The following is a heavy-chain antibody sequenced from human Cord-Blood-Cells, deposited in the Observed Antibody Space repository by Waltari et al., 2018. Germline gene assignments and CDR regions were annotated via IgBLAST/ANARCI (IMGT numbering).Heavy chain of an antibody. CDR1: GFTFSSYS. J-gene: IGHJ4*02. V-gene: IGHV3-21*01. Sequence: EVQLVESGVGLVKPGGSLRLSCAASGFTFSSYSMNWVRQAPGKGLEWVSSISSSSSYIYYADSVKGRFTISRDNAKNSLHLQMNSLRAEDTAVYYCAREGRWGEVFDYWGQGTLVTVSS. CDR3: AREGRWGEVFDY. D-gene: IGHD7-27*01. CDR2: ISSSSSYI.